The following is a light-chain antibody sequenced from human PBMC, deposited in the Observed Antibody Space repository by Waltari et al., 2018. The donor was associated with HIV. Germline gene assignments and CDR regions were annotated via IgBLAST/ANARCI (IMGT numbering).Light chain of an antibody. CDR2: GAS. V-gene: IGKV3-15*01. J-gene: IGKJ4*01. CDR3: QQYNNWPPLT. CDR1: QSVSSN. Sequence: EIVMTQSPATLSVSPGESATLSCRASQSVSSNLAWYQQKPGQAPRPLIYGASTRATGIPARFSGSGSGTELTLTISSLQSEDFAVYYCQQYNNWPPLTFGGGTKVEI.